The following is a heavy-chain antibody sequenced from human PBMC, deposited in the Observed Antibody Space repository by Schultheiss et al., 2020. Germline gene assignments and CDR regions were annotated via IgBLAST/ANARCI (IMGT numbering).Heavy chain of an antibody. D-gene: IGHD1-26*01. CDR3: ARGGMVGATYFDY. J-gene: IGHJ4*02. CDR2: ISSSSSYI. Sequence: GGSLRLSCAASGFTVSSNYMSWVRQAPGKGLEWVSYISSSSSYIYYADSVKGRFTISRDNAKNSLYLQMNSLRAEDTAVYYCARGGMVGATYFDYWGQGTLVTVSS. V-gene: IGHV3-21*05. CDR1: GFTVSSNY.